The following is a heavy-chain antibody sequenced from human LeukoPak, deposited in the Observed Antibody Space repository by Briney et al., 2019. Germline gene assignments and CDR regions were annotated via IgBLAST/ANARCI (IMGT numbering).Heavy chain of an antibody. Sequence: PSETLSLTCTVSGVSISSSNSYWGWIRQPPGKGLEWIGSIYHSGRTFYNPSLKSRVTISVDTSKNQFSLKLSSVTAADTAVYYCARRVSRTGILTGYKLAAYMDVWGKGTTVTISS. CDR1: GVSISSSNSY. CDR3: ARRVSRTGILTGYKLAAYMDV. CDR2: IYHSGRT. D-gene: IGHD3-9*01. J-gene: IGHJ6*03. V-gene: IGHV4-39*07.